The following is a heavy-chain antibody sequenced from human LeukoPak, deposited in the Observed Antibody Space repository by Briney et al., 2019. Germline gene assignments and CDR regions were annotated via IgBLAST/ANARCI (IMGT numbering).Heavy chain of an antibody. CDR2: ISSSSSYI. V-gene: IGHV3-21*01. CDR3: ARDKKTAAAGTDYYYYYGMDV. D-gene: IGHD6-13*01. Sequence: GGSLRLSCAASGFTFSGYSMNWVRQAPGKGLEWVSSISSSSSYIYYADSVKGRFTISRDNAKNSLYLQMNSLRAEDTAVYYCARDKKTAAAGTDYYYYYGMDVWGQGTTVTVSS. J-gene: IGHJ6*02. CDR1: GFTFSGYS.